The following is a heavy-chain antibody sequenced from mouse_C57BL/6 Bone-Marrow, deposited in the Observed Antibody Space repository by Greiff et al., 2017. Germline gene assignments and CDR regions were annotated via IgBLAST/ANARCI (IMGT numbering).Heavy chain of an antibody. CDR1: GFTFSDYG. CDR3: SRKLRCNPYYYMDY. V-gene: IGHV5-17*01. Sequence: EVNVVESGGGLVKPGGSLKLSCAASGFTFSDYGMHWVRQAPEKGLEWVAYISSGSGTIYYADTVKGRVTISTAPAQNTLFLQMTSLRSADTAMYYCSRKLRCNPYYYMDYWGQGTSVTVSA. J-gene: IGHJ4*01. D-gene: IGHD1-1*01. CDR2: ISSGSGTI.